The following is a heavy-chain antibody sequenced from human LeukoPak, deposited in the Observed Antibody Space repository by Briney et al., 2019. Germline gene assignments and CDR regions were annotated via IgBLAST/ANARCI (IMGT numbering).Heavy chain of an antibody. J-gene: IGHJ3*02. V-gene: IGHV1-69*13. CDR3: ARARTSIRFTDSFDI. D-gene: IGHD2-21*01. Sequence: GASVKVSCKTSGVTFSNNSITWVRQAPRQGLEWLGGIIPILRSASYAQKFRGRLRMTSDESTTTAYMELSSLSSDDTAMYFCARARTSIRFTDSFDIWSQGTLVTVSS. CDR2: IIPILRSA. CDR1: GVTFSNNS.